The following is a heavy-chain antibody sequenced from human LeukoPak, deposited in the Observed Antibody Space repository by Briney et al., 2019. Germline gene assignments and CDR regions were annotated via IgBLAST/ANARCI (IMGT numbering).Heavy chain of an antibody. CDR2: ILPDSGAT. D-gene: IGHD2-21*01. V-gene: IGHV1-2*02. CDR3: ARGGGDNWGWDYFDP. CDR1: GYTFTDHH. J-gene: IGHJ5*02. Sequence: ASVKLSCKASGYTFTDHHLHWLRQVPGQGLEWMGWILPDSGATNYPQTFVGRVTMTKDTSISTAYMELSTLRSDDTAVYYCARGGGDNWGWDYFDPWGQGTLVNVSS.